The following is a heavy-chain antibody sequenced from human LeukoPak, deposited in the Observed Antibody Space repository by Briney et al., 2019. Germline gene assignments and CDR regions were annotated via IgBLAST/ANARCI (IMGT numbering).Heavy chain of an antibody. J-gene: IGHJ4*02. CDR2: IHTSGTT. D-gene: IGHD1-1*01. CDR3: ARKHRWNGLYFDY. V-gene: IGHV4-4*07. Sequence: SETLSLTCTVAGDSMGTYYWSFIRQPAGKGLEWIGRIHTSGTTCYNASLKSRVTMSIDASKNQFSLKLSSVTAVDTAVYYCARKHRWNGLYFDYWGQGTLVSVSS. CDR1: GDSMGTYY.